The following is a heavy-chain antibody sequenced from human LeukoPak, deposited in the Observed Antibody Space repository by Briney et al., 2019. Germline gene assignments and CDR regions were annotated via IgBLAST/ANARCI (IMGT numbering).Heavy chain of an antibody. CDR3: ARGGTSGWRTPNDDY. D-gene: IGHD6-19*01. CDR1: GYTFTSDG. J-gene: IGHJ4*02. CDR2: SSPYNGNT. Sequence: GASEKVSCKASGYTFTSDGISWVRHAPGQGLQWMGWSSPYNGNTNYAQKLQGRVTMTTDISTSTGYMELKSLRSDDTAVYYCARGGTSGWRTPNDDYWGQGTLVTVSS. V-gene: IGHV1-18*01.